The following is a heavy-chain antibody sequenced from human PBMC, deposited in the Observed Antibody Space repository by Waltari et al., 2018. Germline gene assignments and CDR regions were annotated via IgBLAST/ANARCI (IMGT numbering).Heavy chain of an antibody. Sequence: EGQLVESGGGLVKPGGSLRLSCAASGRSLGTYNMNWVRQAPGKGLEWVSYISSSSAYKYYADSVKGRFAISRDNAKNLLFLQMNSLRADDTAVYYCVRENCSVTSCFKHFDYWGRGILVTVSS. V-gene: IGHV3-21*01. CDR3: VRENCSVTSCFKHFDY. J-gene: IGHJ4*02. D-gene: IGHD2-2*01. CDR2: ISSSSAYK. CDR1: GRSLGTYN.